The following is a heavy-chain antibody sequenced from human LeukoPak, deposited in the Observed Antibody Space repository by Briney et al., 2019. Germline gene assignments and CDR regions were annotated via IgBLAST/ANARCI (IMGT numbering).Heavy chain of an antibody. V-gene: IGHV4-39*01. CDR2: VHYSGST. J-gene: IGHJ5*02. D-gene: IGHD6-19*01. Sequence: PSVTLSLTCTVSGRSIRGTSDYWAWIRRPPGKGLAWLGSVHYSGSTYDNPSLKSRVTISVDTSKNQFSLKLISVTAADTAVYYCARRSTVAGRGRFDPWGQGTLVTVSS. CDR3: ARRSTVAGRGRFDP. CDR1: GRSIRGTSDY.